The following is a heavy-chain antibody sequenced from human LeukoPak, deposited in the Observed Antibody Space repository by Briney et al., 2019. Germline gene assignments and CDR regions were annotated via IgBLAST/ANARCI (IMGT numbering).Heavy chain of an antibody. CDR2: IISSSTI. J-gene: IGHJ4*02. Sequence: GGSLRLSCAASGLSFGSYSVTWVRQAPGKGLEWVSYIISSSTIYYADSVKGRFTISRDNAKNSLYLQMNSLRAEDTAVYYCARDGHDSSGYYSLCYFDSWGQGSLVTVSS. D-gene: IGHD3-22*01. CDR3: ARDGHDSSGYYSLCYFDS. CDR1: GLSFGSYS. V-gene: IGHV3-48*04.